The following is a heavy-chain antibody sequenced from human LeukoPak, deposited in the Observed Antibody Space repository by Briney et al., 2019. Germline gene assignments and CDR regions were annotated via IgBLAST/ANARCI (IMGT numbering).Heavy chain of an antibody. V-gene: IGHV3-23*01. CDR2: ISGSGAVT. J-gene: IGHJ4*02. CDR3: VKGGRICSSSTCRVDY. D-gene: IGHD2-2*01. CDR1: GISFGSHA. Sequence: GGSLRLSCAASGISFGSHAMTWVRQAPGKGLEWVSVISGSGAVTHYADSVKGRFTISRDKSNNMLYLQMDNLSAEDTAIYYCVKGGRICSSSTCRVDYWGQGTLVTVSS.